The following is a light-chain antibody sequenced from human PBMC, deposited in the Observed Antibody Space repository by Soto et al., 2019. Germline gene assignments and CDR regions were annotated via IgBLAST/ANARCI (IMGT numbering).Light chain of an antibody. CDR3: QTWGTGSHVV. Sequence: QLVLTQSPSASASLGASVKLTCTLSSGHSSYAIAWHQQQPEKGPRYLMKLNSDGSHSKGDGIPDRFSGSSSGAERYLTISSLQSEDEADYYCQTWGTGSHVVFGGETKLTVL. CDR2: LNSDGSH. CDR1: SGHSSYA. J-gene: IGLJ2*01. V-gene: IGLV4-69*01.